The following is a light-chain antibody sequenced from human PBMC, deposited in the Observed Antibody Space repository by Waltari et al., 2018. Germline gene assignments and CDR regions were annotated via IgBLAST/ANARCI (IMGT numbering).Light chain of an antibody. Sequence: YDLTQPSSVSVSPGQTATITCSGDVLAEKYVRWFQQKPGQVPTLILYKDTERPSGIPERFSGSSSGSTVTLTIRGALLEDEADYHCHAAADNNWFFGGGTKLTVL. V-gene: IGLV3-27*01. CDR2: KDT. CDR3: HAAADNNWF. CDR1: VLAEKY. J-gene: IGLJ2*01.